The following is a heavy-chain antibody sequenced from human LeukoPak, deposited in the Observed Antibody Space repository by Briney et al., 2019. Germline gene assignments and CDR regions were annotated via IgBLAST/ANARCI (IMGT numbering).Heavy chain of an antibody. CDR2: VSNRGTTI. CDR1: GFTFTDYFSDYY. Sequence: GGSLRLPCAASGFTFTDYFSDYYMTWIRQAPGKGLEWISYVSNRGTTIFYAGSVKGRFTSSRDNSKNSVYLRMNNLRAEDTAVYYCARSRINYGDYYYFGMDVWGQGTTVTVSS. CDR3: ARSRINYGDYYYFGMDV. D-gene: IGHD4-17*01. V-gene: IGHV3-11*01. J-gene: IGHJ6*02.